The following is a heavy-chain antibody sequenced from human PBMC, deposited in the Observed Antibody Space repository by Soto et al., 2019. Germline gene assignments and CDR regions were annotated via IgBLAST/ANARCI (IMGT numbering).Heavy chain of an antibody. CDR1: GYTFTSYA. D-gene: IGHD6-13*01. Sequence: WASVKVSCKASGYTFTSYAMHWVRQAPGQRLEWMGWINAGNGNTKYSQKFQGRVTITRDTSASTAYMELSSLRSEDTAVYYCARDPGGQLATYYYYGMDVWGQGTTVTVSS. V-gene: IGHV1-3*01. CDR2: INAGNGNT. J-gene: IGHJ6*02. CDR3: ARDPGGQLATYYYYGMDV.